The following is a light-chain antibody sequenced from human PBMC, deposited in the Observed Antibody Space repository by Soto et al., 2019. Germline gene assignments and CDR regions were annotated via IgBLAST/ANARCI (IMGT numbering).Light chain of an antibody. J-gene: IGLJ1*01. CDR1: SSDVGSYKL. CDR3: CSYAGSSTYV. V-gene: IGLV2-23*01. CDR2: EGS. Sequence: QSALTQPASVYGSPGQSITISCTGTSSDVGSYKLVSWYQQHPGKAPKLMIYEGSKRPSGVSNRFSGSKSGNTASLTISGLQAEDEADYYCCSYAGSSTYVFGTGTKVTVL.